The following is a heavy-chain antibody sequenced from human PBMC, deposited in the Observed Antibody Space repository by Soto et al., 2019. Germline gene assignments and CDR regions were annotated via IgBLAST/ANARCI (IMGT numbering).Heavy chain of an antibody. CDR2: IYYSGST. CDR3: AREGYAIATPGLNWFDP. Sequence: SETLSLSCTVSGGTISSYYWSWIRQTPGKGLGWIGYIYYSGSTNYNPSLKSRVTINPDTSKNQFSLQLNSVTPEDAAVYYCAREGYAIATPGLNWFDPWGQGTLVTVSS. D-gene: IGHD2-8*01. V-gene: IGHV4-59*12. J-gene: IGHJ5*02. CDR1: GGTISSYY.